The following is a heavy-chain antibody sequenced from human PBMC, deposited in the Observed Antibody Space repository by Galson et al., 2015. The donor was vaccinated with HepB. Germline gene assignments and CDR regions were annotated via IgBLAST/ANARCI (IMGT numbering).Heavy chain of an antibody. CDR1: GFTFSSYS. Sequence: SLRLSCAASGFTFSSYSMNWVRQAPGKGLEWVSSISSSSSYIYYADSVKGRFTISRDNAKNSLYLQMNSLRAEDTAVYYCARDLIGSSSSLWHYYYYGMDVWGQGTTVTVSS. CDR2: ISSSSSYI. J-gene: IGHJ6*02. D-gene: IGHD6-6*01. CDR3: ARDLIGSSSSLWHYYYYGMDV. V-gene: IGHV3-21*01.